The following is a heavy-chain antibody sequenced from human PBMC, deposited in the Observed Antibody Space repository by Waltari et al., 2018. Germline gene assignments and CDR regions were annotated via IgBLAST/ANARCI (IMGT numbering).Heavy chain of an antibody. D-gene: IGHD3-10*01. CDR1: GGSISSGDYY. CDR3: ARGDSTMVQGEDDWFDP. Sequence: QVQLQESGPGLVKPSQTLSLTCTVSGGSISSGDYYWSWIRQPPGKGLEWIGYIYYSGSTYYNPSLKSRVTISVDTSKNQFSLKLSSVTAADTAVYYCARGDSTMVQGEDDWFDPWGQGTLVTVSS. CDR2: IYYSGST. V-gene: IGHV4-30-4*08. J-gene: IGHJ5*02.